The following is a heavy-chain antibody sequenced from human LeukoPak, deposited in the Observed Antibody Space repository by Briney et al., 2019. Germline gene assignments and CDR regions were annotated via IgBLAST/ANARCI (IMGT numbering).Heavy chain of an antibody. V-gene: IGHV3-30*18. CDR1: GFTFSSYG. D-gene: IGHD3-22*01. CDR3: AKDQDYDSNFDY. J-gene: IGHJ4*02. Sequence: GGSLRLSCAASGFTFSSYGMHWVRQAPGKGLEWVAVISYDGSNKYYADSVKGRFTISRDNSKNTLYLHMNSLRAEDTAVYYCAKDQDYDSNFDYWGQGTLVTVSS. CDR2: ISYDGSNK.